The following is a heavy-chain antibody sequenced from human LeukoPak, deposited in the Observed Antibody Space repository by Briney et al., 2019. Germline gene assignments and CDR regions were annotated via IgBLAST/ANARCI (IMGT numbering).Heavy chain of an antibody. Sequence: GGSLRLSCAASGLTFSSYAMSWVRQAPGKGLEWVSSISISSSHIYYADSVKGRFTISRDNAKNSLFLQMSSLRAEDTAVYYCAVTAAGDYNWFDSWGQGTLVTVSS. V-gene: IGHV3-21*01. J-gene: IGHJ5*01. CDR2: ISISSSHI. CDR1: GLTFSSYA. D-gene: IGHD6-13*01. CDR3: AVTAAGDYNWFDS.